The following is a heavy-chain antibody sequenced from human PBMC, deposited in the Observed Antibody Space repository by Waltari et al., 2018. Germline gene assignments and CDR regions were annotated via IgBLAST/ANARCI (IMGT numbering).Heavy chain of an antibody. CDR2: IYTSGGT. V-gene: IGHV4-61*02. CDR3: ARGGYYDFWSGYYKSAFDI. CDR1: GGSISSGSYY. Sequence: QVQLQESGPGLVKPSQTLSLTCTVSGGSISSGSYYWSWIRQPAGKGLEWIGRIYTSGGTNYNPSLKSRVTISVDTSKNQFSLKLSSVTAADTAVYYCARGGYYDFWSGYYKSAFDIWGQGTMVTVSS. D-gene: IGHD3-3*01. J-gene: IGHJ3*02.